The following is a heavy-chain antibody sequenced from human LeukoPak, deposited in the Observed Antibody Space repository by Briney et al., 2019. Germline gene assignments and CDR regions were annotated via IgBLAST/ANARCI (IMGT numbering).Heavy chain of an antibody. D-gene: IGHD2-15*01. J-gene: IGHJ4*02. CDR2: ISSSTSTI. V-gene: IGHV3-48*02. CDR1: EFTVSSNY. Sequence: GSLRLSCAASEFTVSSNYMNWVRQAPGKGLEWVSYISSSTSTIYYADSVKGRFTISRDNAKNSLYLLMNSLRDEDTAVYYCARGGFFDYWGQGTLVTVSS. CDR3: ARGGFFDY.